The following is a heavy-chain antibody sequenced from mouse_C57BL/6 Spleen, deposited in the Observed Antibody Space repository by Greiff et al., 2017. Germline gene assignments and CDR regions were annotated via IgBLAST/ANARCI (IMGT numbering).Heavy chain of an antibody. CDR1: GYAFTNYL. Sequence: VQLQQSGAELVRPGTSVKVSCKASGYAFTNYLIEWVKQRPGQGLEWIGVINPGSGGTNYNEKFKGKATLTADKSSSTAYMQLSSLTSEDSAVYFCAIRGYDLYYAMDYWGQGTSVTVSS. CDR2: INPGSGGT. CDR3: AIRGYDLYYAMDY. V-gene: IGHV1-54*01. D-gene: IGHD2-2*01. J-gene: IGHJ4*01.